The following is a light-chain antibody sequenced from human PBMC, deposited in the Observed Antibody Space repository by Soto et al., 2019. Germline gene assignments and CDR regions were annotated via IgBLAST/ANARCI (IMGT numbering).Light chain of an antibody. CDR2: GTS. CDR1: QGIRNN. CDR3: LQHDTSTRT. J-gene: IGKJ1*01. Sequence: DIQMTQSPSSLFASVGDRVTITCRASQGIRNNLGWYQQKPGKAPKSXIYGTSNLQYGALSRFSGSGSGTEFTLTITSLQPEDFATYYCLQHDTSTRTFGQGTKVDIK. V-gene: IGKV1-17*01.